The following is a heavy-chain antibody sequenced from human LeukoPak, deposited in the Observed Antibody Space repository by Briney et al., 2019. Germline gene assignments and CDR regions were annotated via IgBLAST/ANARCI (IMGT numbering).Heavy chain of an antibody. CDR1: GYTFTNYG. J-gene: IGHJ3*02. CDR3: ARSHAFDI. Sequence: ASVKVSCKASGYTFTNYGISWVRQAPGQGLEWMGWISAYDGTTDSAQNLQGRFTMTTDTSTSTAYMELRGLRSGDTAVYYCARSHAFDIWGQGTMVTVSS. V-gene: IGHV1-18*01. CDR2: ISAYDGTT.